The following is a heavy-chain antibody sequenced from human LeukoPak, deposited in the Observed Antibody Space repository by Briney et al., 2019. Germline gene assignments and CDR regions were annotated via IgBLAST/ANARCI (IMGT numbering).Heavy chain of an antibody. V-gene: IGHV4-31*03. J-gene: IGHJ3*02. CDR1: GGSISSGGYY. CDR3: ARTGVAVDAFDI. Sequence: PSETLSLTCTVSGGSISSGGYYWSWISQHPGKGLEWIGYIYYSGSTYYNPSLKSRVTISVDTSKNQFSLKLSSVTAADTAVYYCARTGVAVDAFDIWGQGTMVTVSS. D-gene: IGHD6-19*01. CDR2: IYYSGST.